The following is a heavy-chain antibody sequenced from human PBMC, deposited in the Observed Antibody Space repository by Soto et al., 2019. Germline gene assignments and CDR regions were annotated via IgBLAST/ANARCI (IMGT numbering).Heavy chain of an antibody. V-gene: IGHV3-23*01. CDR2: ISGSGAYT. CDR1: GFTFSTYS. J-gene: IGHJ4*02. D-gene: IGHD2-2*01. CDR3: ARDRHPYSTKYYFDY. Sequence: PGGSLKRSCADSGFTFSTYSMNWVRQPPGKGLEWVSSISGSGAYTYYADSVQGRFTISRDNSKNTLNLQMNSLRAEDTAVYYCARDRHPYSTKYYFDYWGQGTLVTVSS.